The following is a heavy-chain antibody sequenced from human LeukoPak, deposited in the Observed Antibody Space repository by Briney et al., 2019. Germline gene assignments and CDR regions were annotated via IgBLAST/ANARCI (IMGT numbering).Heavy chain of an antibody. V-gene: IGHV3-21*01. D-gene: IGHD6-19*01. CDR2: ISSSSSYT. CDR3: ARLLFGGWAFDY. J-gene: IGHJ4*02. CDR1: GFTFSSYS. Sequence: GGSLRLSCAASGFTFSSYSMNWVRQAPGKGLEWVSSISSSSSYTYYADSVKGRFTISRDNAKNSLYLQMNSLRAEDTAVYYCARLLFGGWAFDYSGQGTLVTVSS.